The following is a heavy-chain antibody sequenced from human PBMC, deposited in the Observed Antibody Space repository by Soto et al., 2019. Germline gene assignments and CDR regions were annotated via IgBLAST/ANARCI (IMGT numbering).Heavy chain of an antibody. D-gene: IGHD2-15*01. J-gene: IGHJ6*02. CDR1: GFTFSSYG. CDR3: AKSAFCSGGSCYRYYYYGMDV. CDR2: ISYDGSNK. Sequence: QVQLVESGGGVVQPGRSLRLSCAASGFTFSSYGMHWVRQAPGKGLEWVAVISYDGSNKYYADSVKGRFTISRDNSKNTLYLQMNSLRAEATSVYYCAKSAFCSGGSCYRYYYYGMDVWGQGTTVTVSS. V-gene: IGHV3-30*18.